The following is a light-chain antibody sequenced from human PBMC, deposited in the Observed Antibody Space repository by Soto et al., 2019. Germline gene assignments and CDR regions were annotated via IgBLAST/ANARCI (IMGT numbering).Light chain of an antibody. V-gene: IGLV2-14*01. CDR1: SSDVGGYNY. J-gene: IGLJ1*01. Sequence: QSVLTQPASVSGSPGQSITISCTGTSSDVGGYNYASWYQQHPGKAPKLMIYEVSNRPSRVSNRFSGSKSGNTASLTISGLQAEDEADYYCSSYTRSSTSYVFGTVTKVTV. CDR3: SSYTRSSTSYV. CDR2: EVS.